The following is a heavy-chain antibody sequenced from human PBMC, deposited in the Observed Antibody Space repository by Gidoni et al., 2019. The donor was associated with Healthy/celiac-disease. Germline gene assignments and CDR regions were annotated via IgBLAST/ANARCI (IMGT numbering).Heavy chain of an antibody. Sequence: QVQLQESGPGLVKPSGTLSLTCAVSDGSISSSNWWSWVRQPPGKGLEWIGEIYHSGSTYYNPSLKSRVTISVDKSKNQFSLKLSSVTAADTAVYYCAISYYYGSGSSVAGWFDPWGQGTLVTVSS. CDR2: IYHSGST. CDR1: DGSISSSNW. D-gene: IGHD3-10*01. CDR3: AISYYYGSGSSVAGWFDP. J-gene: IGHJ5*02. V-gene: IGHV4-4*02.